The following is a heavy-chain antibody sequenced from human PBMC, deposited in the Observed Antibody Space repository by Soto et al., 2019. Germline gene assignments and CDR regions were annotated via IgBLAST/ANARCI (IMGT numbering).Heavy chain of an antibody. J-gene: IGHJ4*02. V-gene: IGHV1-69*08. CDR3: ARDPNSSSFGACDY. CDR1: GGTFSSYT. CDR2: IIPILGIA. Sequence: QVQLVQSGAEVKKPGSSVKVSCKASGGTFSSYTISWVRQAPGQGLEWMGRIIPILGIANYAQKFQGRVTITADKSTSTAYMELSSLRSEDTAVYYCARDPNSSSFGACDYWGQGTLVTVSS. D-gene: IGHD6-6*01.